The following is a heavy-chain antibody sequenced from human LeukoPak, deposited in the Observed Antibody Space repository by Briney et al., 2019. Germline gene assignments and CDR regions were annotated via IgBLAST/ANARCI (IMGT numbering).Heavy chain of an antibody. V-gene: IGHV3-23*01. CDR3: AKYAVVITGSYYYYYMDV. J-gene: IGHJ6*03. D-gene: IGHD1-20*01. CDR2: ISGSGGST. CDR1: GFTFSSYA. Sequence: GGSLRLSCAASGFTFSSYAMSWVRQAPGKGLEWVSSISGSGGSTYYADSVKGRFTISRDNTKNTLYLQMNSMIAEDTAVYYCAKYAVVITGSYYYYYMDVWGKGTTVTVSS.